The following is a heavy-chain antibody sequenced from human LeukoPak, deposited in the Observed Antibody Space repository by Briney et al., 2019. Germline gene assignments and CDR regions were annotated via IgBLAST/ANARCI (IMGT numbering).Heavy chain of an antibody. V-gene: IGHV4-59*01. CDR1: GGSISSYY. CDR3: ARSPADSGSYTIQFDY. J-gene: IGHJ4*02. D-gene: IGHD1-26*01. CDR2: IYYSGST. Sequence: SETLSLTCTVSGGSISSYYWSWIRQPPGKGLEWIGYIYYSGSTNYNPSLKSRVIISVDTSKNQFSLKLSSVTAADTAVYYCARSPADSGSYTIQFDYWGQGTLVIVSS.